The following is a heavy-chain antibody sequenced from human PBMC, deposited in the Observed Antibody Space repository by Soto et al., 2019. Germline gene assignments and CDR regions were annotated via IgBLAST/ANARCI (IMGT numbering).Heavy chain of an antibody. CDR1: GFTFSSYG. Sequence: QVQLVESGGGVVQPGRSLRLSCAASGFTFSSYGMHWVRQAPGKGLEWVAVISYDGSNKYYADSVKGRFTISRDNSKNTMYLQMNSLRAEDTPVYYCAKARLEVPKTALTFVWYFDLWGRGPLVTVDS. CDR2: ISYDGSNK. D-gene: IGHD6-19*01. CDR3: AKARLEVPKTALTFVWYFDL. V-gene: IGHV3-30*18. J-gene: IGHJ2*01.